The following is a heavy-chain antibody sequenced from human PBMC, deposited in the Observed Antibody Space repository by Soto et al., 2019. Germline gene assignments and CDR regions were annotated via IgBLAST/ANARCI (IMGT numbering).Heavy chain of an antibody. CDR3: ARARPEKIRFLEWFVDY. J-gene: IGHJ4*02. Sequence: QVQLVESGGGVVQPGRSLRLSCAASGFTFSSYAMHWVRQAPGKGLEWVAVISYDGSNKYYADSVKGRITISRDNSKNTLYLQMNSLRAEDTAVYYCARARPEKIRFLEWFVDYWGQGTLVPVSS. CDR1: GFTFSSYA. CDR2: ISYDGSNK. V-gene: IGHV3-30-3*01. D-gene: IGHD3-3*01.